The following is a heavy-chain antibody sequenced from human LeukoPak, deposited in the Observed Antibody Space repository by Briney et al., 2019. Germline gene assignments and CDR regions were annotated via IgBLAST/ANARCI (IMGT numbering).Heavy chain of an antibody. CDR3: ARVVGPGSGCFDY. Sequence: ASVEASCKASGYTFTGYYMHWVRQAPGQGLEWMGWINPNSGGTNYAQKFQGRVTMTRDASISTAYMELSRLRSDDTAVYYCARVVGPGSGCFDYWGQGTLVTVSS. CDR1: GYTFTGYY. V-gene: IGHV1-2*02. D-gene: IGHD3-22*01. J-gene: IGHJ4*02. CDR2: INPNSGGT.